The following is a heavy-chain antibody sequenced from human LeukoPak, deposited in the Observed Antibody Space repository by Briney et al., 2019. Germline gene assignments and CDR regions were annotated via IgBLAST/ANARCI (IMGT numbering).Heavy chain of an antibody. CDR1: GFTFSSYA. V-gene: IGHV3-21*01. D-gene: IGHD2-15*01. Sequence: GGSLRLSCAASGFTFSSYAMHWVRQAPGKGPEWVSSISSSSSYIYYADSVKGRFTISRDNAKNSLCLQMNSLRAEDTAVYYCARAIYTGGAATHAFDIWGQGTMVTVSS. CDR2: ISSSSSYI. CDR3: ARAIYTGGAATHAFDI. J-gene: IGHJ3*02.